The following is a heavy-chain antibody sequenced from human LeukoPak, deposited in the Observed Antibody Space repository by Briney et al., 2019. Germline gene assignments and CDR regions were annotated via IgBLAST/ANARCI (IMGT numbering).Heavy chain of an antibody. V-gene: IGHV3-48*03. CDR2: IGSSGRII. CDR1: GFTFSSYE. J-gene: IGHJ4*02. D-gene: IGHD2-2*01. CDR3: ARDHLASQHTGYFDG. Sequence: GGSLRLSCAASGFTFSSYEMNWVRQAPGKGLEWVSYIGSSGRIIYYADSVKGRFTISRDNAKNSLYLQMSSLRAEDTAVYYCARDHLASQHTGYFDGWGQGTLVTVSS.